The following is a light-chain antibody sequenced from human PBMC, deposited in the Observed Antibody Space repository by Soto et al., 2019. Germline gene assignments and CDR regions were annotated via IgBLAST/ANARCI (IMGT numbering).Light chain of an antibody. CDR3: AAWDDSLNAYV. CDR1: SSNIGRNT. V-gene: IGLV1-44*01. J-gene: IGLJ1*01. Sequence: QSVLTQPASVSGSPGQSITISCSGSSSNIGRNTVNWYQQLPGTTPKVLIYSNIQRPSGVPDRFSGSKSGTSASLAITGLQSEDEADYYCAAWDDSLNAYVFGAGTKVTVL. CDR2: SNI.